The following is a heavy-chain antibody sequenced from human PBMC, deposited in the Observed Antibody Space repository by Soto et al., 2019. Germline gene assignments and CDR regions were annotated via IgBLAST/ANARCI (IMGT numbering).Heavy chain of an antibody. V-gene: IGHV4-59*01. Sequence: SETLSLTCTVSGGSISSYYWSWIRQPPGKGLEWIGYIYYSGSTNYNPSLKSRVTISVDTSKNQFSLKLSSVTAADTAVYYCASGWAAKTALDYWGQGTLVTVPS. CDR2: IYYSGST. CDR3: ASGWAAKTALDY. D-gene: IGHD6-25*01. CDR1: GGSISSYY. J-gene: IGHJ4*02.